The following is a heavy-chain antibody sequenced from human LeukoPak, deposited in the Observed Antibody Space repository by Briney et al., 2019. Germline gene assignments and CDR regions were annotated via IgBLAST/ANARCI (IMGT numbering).Heavy chain of an antibody. CDR1: EFPFKTTP. D-gene: IGHD5-18*01. J-gene: IGHJ4*02. V-gene: IGHV3-23*01. CDR3: AKDWIQFNRVFDCFDS. CDR2: IGNTET. Sequence: RPGGPLEPPFPTPEFPFKTTPRSWSRQPPGKALKWFPPIGNTETFYADSVTGRFTISRDNSKNTVNLQMNRLRVEDTAIYYCAKDWIQFNRVFDCFDSWAREPWSTSPQ.